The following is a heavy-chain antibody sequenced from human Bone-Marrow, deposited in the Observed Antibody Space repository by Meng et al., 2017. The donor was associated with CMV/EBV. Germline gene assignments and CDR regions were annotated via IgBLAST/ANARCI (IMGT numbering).Heavy chain of an antibody. CDR2: IRYDGSNK. Sequence: GGSLRLSCTASGFTFSSYGMHWVRQAPGKGLEWVAFIRYDGSNKYYADSVKGRFTISRDNSKNTLYLQVNSLGADDSAVDNCAKEVQPIRITPQNNCFDYWGQGTLVTVSS. CDR1: GFTFSSYG. D-gene: IGHD2-15*01. J-gene: IGHJ4*02. V-gene: IGHV3-30*02. CDR3: AKEVQPIRITPQNNCFDY.